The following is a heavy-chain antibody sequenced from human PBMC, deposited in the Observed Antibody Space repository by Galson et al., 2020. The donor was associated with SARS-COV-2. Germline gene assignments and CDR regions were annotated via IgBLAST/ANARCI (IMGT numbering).Heavy chain of an antibody. V-gene: IGHV3-33*01. CDR2: IWYDGSNK. CDR3: ARDRGSTVTPGDAFDI. Sequence: GGSLRLSCAASGFTFSSYGMHWVRQAPGKGLEWVAVIWYDGSNKYYADSVKGRFTISRDNSKNTLYLQMNSLRAEDTAVYYCARDRGSTVTPGDAFDIWGQGTMVTVSS. D-gene: IGHD4-17*01. J-gene: IGHJ3*02. CDR1: GFTFSSYG.